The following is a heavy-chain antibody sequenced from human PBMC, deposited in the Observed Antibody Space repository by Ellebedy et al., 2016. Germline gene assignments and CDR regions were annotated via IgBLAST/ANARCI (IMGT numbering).Heavy chain of an antibody. CDR3: ARHGEYYYGSGSYYGMDV. D-gene: IGHD3-10*01. Sequence: SETLSLXCTVSGGSISSYYWSWIRQPPGKGLEWIGYIYYSGSTYYNPSLKSRVTISVDTSKNQFSLKLSSVTAADTAVYYCARHGEYYYGSGSYYGMDVWGQGTTVTVSS. J-gene: IGHJ6*02. V-gene: IGHV4-59*04. CDR1: GGSISSYY. CDR2: IYYSGST.